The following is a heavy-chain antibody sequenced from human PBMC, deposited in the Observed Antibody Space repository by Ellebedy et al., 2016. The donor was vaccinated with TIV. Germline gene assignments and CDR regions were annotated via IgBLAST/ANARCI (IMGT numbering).Heavy chain of an antibody. J-gene: IGHJ4*02. V-gene: IGHV3-48*04. Sequence: LSLTCAASGFTFSRYSMNWVRQAPGKGLKWVSYISSSSSTIYYADSVKGRFTISRDNAKNSLYLQMNSLRAEDTAVYYCAREGAVAGHYFDYWGQGTLVTVSS. CDR3: AREGAVAGHYFDY. CDR2: ISSSSSTI. D-gene: IGHD6-19*01. CDR1: GFTFSRYS.